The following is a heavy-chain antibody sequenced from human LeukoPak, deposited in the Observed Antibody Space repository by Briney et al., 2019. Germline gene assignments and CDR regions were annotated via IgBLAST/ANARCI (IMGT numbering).Heavy chain of an antibody. D-gene: IGHD4-17*01. V-gene: IGHV3-64D*06. CDR1: GFTFSDYA. J-gene: IGHJ4*02. Sequence: GGSLRLSCSASGFTFSDYAMHWVRQAPGRGLQFVSAISSSGDYTSYSDSVKGRFTISRDNSKNTLHLQMSSLRPEDTAVYFCVKRGRTSDYAYDYWGQGSLVAVSS. CDR3: VKRGRTSDYAYDY. CDR2: ISSSGDYT.